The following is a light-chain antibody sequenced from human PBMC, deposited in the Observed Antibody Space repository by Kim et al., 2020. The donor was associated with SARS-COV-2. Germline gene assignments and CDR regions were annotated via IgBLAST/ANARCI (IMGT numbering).Light chain of an antibody. CDR2: DND. V-gene: IGLV1-51*01. J-gene: IGLJ3*02. CDR1: SSNIGNNY. CDR3: GTWDSSLNAWV. Sequence: GQKVTISCSGSSSNIGNNYVSWYQQLPGTAPKLLSSDNDQGPSGIPDRFSDSKSGTSATLAITGLQTGDEADYYCGTWDSSLNAWVFGGGTKLTVL.